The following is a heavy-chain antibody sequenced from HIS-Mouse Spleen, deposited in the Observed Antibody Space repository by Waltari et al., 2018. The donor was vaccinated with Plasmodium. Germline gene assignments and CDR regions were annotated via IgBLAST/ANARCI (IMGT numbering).Heavy chain of an antibody. CDR3: ARLYYDFWSGYYPYGMDV. Sequence: EVQLVESGGGLVKPGGSLRLSCAASGFTFSYYRMTWVRQAPGKGLDGGSSISSSSSYIYYADSVKGRFTISRDNSKNTLYLQRNSRRAEDTAVYYCARLYYDFWSGYYPYGMDVWGQGTTVTVSS. V-gene: IGHV3-21*01. CDR2: ISSSSSYI. CDR1: GFTFSYYR. J-gene: IGHJ6*02. D-gene: IGHD3-3*01.